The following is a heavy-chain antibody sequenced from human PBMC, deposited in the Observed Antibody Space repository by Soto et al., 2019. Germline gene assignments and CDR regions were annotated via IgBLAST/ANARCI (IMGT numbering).Heavy chain of an antibody. CDR2: ISYDGSNK. J-gene: IGHJ6*02. D-gene: IGHD6-19*01. CDR1: GFTFSSYA. CDR3: ARDLAVKPITYYYYYGMDV. V-gene: IGHV3-30-3*01. Sequence: GGSLRLSCAASGFTFSSYAMHWVRQAPGKGLEWVAVISYDGSNKYYADSVKGRFTISRDNSKNTLYLQMNSLRAKDTAVYYCARDLAVKPITYYYYYGMDVWGQGTTVTVSS.